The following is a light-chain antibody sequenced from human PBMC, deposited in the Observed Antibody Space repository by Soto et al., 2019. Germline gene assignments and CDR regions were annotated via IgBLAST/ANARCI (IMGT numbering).Light chain of an antibody. CDR1: QSVRSN. CDR3: QQYSNWPPGT. V-gene: IGKV3-15*01. Sequence: EIVMTQSPATLSVSPGERANLSCRASQSVRSNLAWYQQKPGQDPRLLIYGASTRATGIPARFSGSGSGTEFTLTISSLQSEDFAVYYCQQYSNWPPGTYGQGTKVEIK. CDR2: GAS. J-gene: IGKJ1*01.